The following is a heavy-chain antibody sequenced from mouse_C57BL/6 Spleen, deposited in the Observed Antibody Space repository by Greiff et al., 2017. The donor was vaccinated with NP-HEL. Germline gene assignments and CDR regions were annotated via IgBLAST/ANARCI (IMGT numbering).Heavy chain of an antibody. CDR1: GFTFSDYG. V-gene: IGHV5-17*01. Sequence: EVMLVESGGGLVKPGGSLKLSCAASGFTFSDYGMHWVRQAPEKGLEWVAYISSGSSTIYYADTVKGRFTISRDNAKNTLFLPMTSLKSEDTGMYYCATFYYDSGGGAMDYWGQGTSVTVSS. J-gene: IGHJ4*01. D-gene: IGHD2-4*01. CDR3: ATFYYDSGGGAMDY. CDR2: ISSGSSTI.